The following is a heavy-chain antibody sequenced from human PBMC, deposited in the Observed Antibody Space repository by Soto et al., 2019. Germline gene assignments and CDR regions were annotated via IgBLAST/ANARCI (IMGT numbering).Heavy chain of an antibody. CDR2: IKSKSDGGST. CDR1: GFTSTTAW. J-gene: IGHJ4*02. Sequence: GGSLRLSSAASGFTSTTAWINWVRQAPEKGLERVGRIKSKSDGGSTDFAAPGKGRFAISRDDSRNMVYFQMNSLETEDKAGDYCTSDYHYTINLALFTYWGKGTRVTASS. CDR3: TSDYHYTINLALFTY. V-gene: IGHV3-15*07. D-gene: IGHD4-4*01.